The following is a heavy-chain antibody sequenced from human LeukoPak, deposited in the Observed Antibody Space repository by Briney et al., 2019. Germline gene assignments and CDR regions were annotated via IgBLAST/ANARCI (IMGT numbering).Heavy chain of an antibody. CDR2: IKSKTDGGTT. D-gene: IGHD6-13*01. CDR1: GFSFSSHG. J-gene: IGHJ4*02. V-gene: IGHV3-15*01. Sequence: GGTLRLSCAASGFSFSSHGMSWVRQAPGKGLERVGRIKSKTDGGTTDYAAPVKGRFTISRDDSKNTLYLQMNSLKTEDTAVYYCTTVGKPYSSSWYELRDWGQGTLVTVSS. CDR3: TTVGKPYSSSWYELRD.